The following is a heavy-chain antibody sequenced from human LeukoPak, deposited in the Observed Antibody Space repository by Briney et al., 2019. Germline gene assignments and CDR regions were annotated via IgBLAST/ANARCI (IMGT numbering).Heavy chain of an antibody. D-gene: IGHD3-10*01. CDR3: ARVGLLWFGETIH. CDR1: GFIFIRYW. Sequence: GGSLRLSCAASGFIFIRYWMSWVRQAPGKGLEWVANIKQDGSEKYYVDSVKGRFTISRDNAKNSLYLQMNSLGAEDTAVYYCARVGLLWFGETIHWGQGTLVTVSS. V-gene: IGHV3-7*01. J-gene: IGHJ4*02. CDR2: IKQDGSEK.